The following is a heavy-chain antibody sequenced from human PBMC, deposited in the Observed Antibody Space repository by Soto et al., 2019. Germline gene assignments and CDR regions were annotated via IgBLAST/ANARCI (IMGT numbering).Heavy chain of an antibody. Sequence: QVQLVESGGGVVQPGRCLRLACVASGFTFSSYGMNWVRQAPGKGLEWVAVISYDGSNEDYADSVKGRFTISRDNSNNTLYLQMISLRPEDTAVYFCEKGRHYGRVRTTFDYWGQGTMVTVSS. CDR1: GFTFSSYG. CDR3: EKGRHYGRVRTTFDY. J-gene: IGHJ4*02. V-gene: IGHV3-30*18. D-gene: IGHD3-16*01. CDR2: ISYDGSNE.